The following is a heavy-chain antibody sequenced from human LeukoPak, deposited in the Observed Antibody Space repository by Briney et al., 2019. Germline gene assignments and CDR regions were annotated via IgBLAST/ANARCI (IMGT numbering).Heavy chain of an antibody. V-gene: IGHV1-2*02. CDR1: GYLLTPYY. J-gene: IGHJ4*02. Sequence: ASVKVSCQASGYLLTPYYMHWVRQAPGQGLEWMEWINPNNGGTNYAQKFQGSVTMTRDTSISTDLSELRKMRSVGTAVYDCTRDPGRYFDYWGQGTLVTVSS. CDR3: TRDPGRYFDY. CDR2: INPNNGGT.